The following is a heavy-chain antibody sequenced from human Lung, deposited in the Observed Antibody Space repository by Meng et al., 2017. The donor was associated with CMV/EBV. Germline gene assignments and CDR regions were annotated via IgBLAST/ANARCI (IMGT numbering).Heavy chain of an antibody. CDR3: ARDNIQFGIWHY. D-gene: IGHD2-15*01. CDR2: INYSGTT. CDR1: GGSISSSSYS. V-gene: IGHV4-39*07. J-gene: IGHJ4*02. Sequence: QLPPQESGPGLVKPSETLSLTCTDSGGSISSSSYSWGWIRQPPGKGLEWIGAINYSGTTYYNPSLKSRVTISVDTSKKQFSLKLSSVTAADTAVYYCARDNIQFGIWHYWGQGTLVTVSS.